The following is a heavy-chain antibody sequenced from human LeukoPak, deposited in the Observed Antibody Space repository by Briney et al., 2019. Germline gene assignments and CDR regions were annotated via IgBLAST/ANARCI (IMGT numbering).Heavy chain of an antibody. CDR1: GGSISSSSYY. CDR3: ARDRHEPGP. J-gene: IGHJ3*01. CDR2: IYYSGST. Sequence: SETLSLTCTVSGGSISSSSYYWGWIRQPPGKGLEWIGSIYYSGSTYYNPSLKSRVTISVDTSKNQFSLKLSSVTAADTAVYYCARDRHEPGPWGPGTMVTVSS. V-gene: IGHV4-39*07.